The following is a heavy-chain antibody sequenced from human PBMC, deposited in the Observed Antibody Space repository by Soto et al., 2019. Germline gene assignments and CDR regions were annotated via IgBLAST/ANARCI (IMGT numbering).Heavy chain of an antibody. CDR2: ISGRGGNT. D-gene: IGHD2-2*01. CDR3: AKGTPYSSTSFVDY. J-gene: IGHJ4*02. CDR1: GFTFSTYA. V-gene: IGHV3-23*01. Sequence: SGGSLRLSCAASGFTFSTYAMSWVRQAPGKGLEWVSTISGRGGNTNYADSVKGRSTISRDNSKNTLYLQMSSLRAEDTAVYYCAKGTPYSSTSFVDYWGQGTLVTVSS.